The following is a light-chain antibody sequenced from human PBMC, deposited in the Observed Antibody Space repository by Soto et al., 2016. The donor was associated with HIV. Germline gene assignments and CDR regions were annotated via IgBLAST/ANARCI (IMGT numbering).Light chain of an antibody. CDR2: AAS. CDR1: QSISSY. Sequence: DIQMTQSPSSLSASVGDRVTITCRASQSISSYLNWYQQKPGKAPKLLIYAASSLQSGVPSRFSGSGSGTEFTLTLSSLQPEDFATYYCLQHNTYPYTFGQGTKLEIK. V-gene: IGKV1-17*01. CDR3: LQHNTYPYT. J-gene: IGKJ2*01.